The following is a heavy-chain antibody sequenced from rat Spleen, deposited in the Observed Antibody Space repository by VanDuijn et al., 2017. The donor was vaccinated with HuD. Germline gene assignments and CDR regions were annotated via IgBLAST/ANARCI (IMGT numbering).Heavy chain of an antibody. V-gene: IGHV2-72*01. D-gene: IGHD1-1*01. Sequence: QVQLKESGPGLEQPSQTLSLTCTVSGFSLTTYHVSWVRQPPGKSLVWMGAMWAGGGTNYNLAVQSRLSISRDTSKSQVFLKMNSLQPEDTGTYYCARHDYSGDVDFDYWGQGVMVTVSS. CDR2: MWAGGGT. J-gene: IGHJ2*01. CDR1: GFSLTTYH. CDR3: ARHDYSGDVDFDY.